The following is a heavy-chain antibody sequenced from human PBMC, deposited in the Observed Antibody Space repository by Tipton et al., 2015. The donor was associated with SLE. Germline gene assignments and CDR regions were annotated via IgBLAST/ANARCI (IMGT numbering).Heavy chain of an antibody. D-gene: IGHD3-22*01. CDR1: GGSFSGYY. Sequence: TLSLTCAVYGGSFSGYYWSWLRQPPGKGLAWIGEINHSGRTNYNPSLKSRVTISVDATKKQLSLKVGSVTAADTAVYYCASLDSSGNNRPFDFWGQGTLVTVSS. CDR2: INHSGRT. J-gene: IGHJ4*02. CDR3: ASLDSSGNNRPFDF. V-gene: IGHV4-34*01.